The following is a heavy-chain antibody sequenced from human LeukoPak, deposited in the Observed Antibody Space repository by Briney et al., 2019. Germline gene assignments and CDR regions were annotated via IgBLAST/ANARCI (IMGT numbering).Heavy chain of an antibody. J-gene: IGHJ4*02. D-gene: IGHD6-19*01. CDR1: GYIFPNYW. CDR3: ARQSSGCFDY. V-gene: IGHV5-51*01. CDR2: IHPGDSDT. Sequence: GESLKISCEASGYIFPNYWIGWVRQAPGKGLDWMGLIHPGDSDTRYSPSFQGQVTISADKSISTAYLQWSSLKASDTAMYYCARQSSGCFDYWGQGTLVTVSS.